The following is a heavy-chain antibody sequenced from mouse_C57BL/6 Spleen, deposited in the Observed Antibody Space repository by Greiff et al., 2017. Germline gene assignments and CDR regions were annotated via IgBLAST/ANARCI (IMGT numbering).Heavy chain of an antibody. CDR3: ARSGGSSWGYAMDY. D-gene: IGHD1-1*01. Sequence: VQLQQSGPELVKPGASVKIPCKASGYTFTDYNMDWVKQSHGKSLEWIGDINPNNGGTIYNQKFKGKATLTVDKSSSTAYMELRSLTSEDTAVYYCARSGGSSWGYAMDYWGQGTSVTVSS. J-gene: IGHJ4*01. CDR1: GYTFTDYN. V-gene: IGHV1-18*01. CDR2: INPNNGGT.